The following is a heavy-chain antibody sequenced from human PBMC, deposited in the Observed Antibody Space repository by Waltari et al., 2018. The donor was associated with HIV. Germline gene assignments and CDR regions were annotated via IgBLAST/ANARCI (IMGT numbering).Heavy chain of an antibody. CDR1: GFTFSSYG. Sequence: QVQLVESGGGVVQPGRSLRLSCAASGFTFSSYGMHWVRQAPGKGLEWVAVIWYDGSNKYYADSVKGRFTSSRDNSKNTLYLQMNSLRAEDTAVYYCARGVDRGAYCSGGSCYSPFDYWGQGTLVTVSS. V-gene: IGHV3-33*01. D-gene: IGHD2-15*01. J-gene: IGHJ4*02. CDR2: IWYDGSNK. CDR3: ARGVDRGAYCSGGSCYSPFDY.